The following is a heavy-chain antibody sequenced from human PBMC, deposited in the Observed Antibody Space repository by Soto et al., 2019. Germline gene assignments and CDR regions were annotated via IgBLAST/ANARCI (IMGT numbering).Heavy chain of an antibody. Sequence: GGSLRLSCAASGITFSTYSMNWVRQAPGKGLEWVSSISITSSYIYYADSLKGRFTVSRDNAKNTLYLQMNSLRAEDTAVYYCAAGIADYYDSSGCYAYWGQGILVTVSS. J-gene: IGHJ4*02. CDR2: ISITSSYI. CDR3: AAGIADYYDSSGCYAY. V-gene: IGHV3-21*01. CDR1: GITFSTYS. D-gene: IGHD3-22*01.